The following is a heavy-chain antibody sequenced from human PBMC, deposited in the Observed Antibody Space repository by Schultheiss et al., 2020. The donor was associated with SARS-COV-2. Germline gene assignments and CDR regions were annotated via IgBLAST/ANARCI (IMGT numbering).Heavy chain of an antibody. J-gene: IGHJ4*02. CDR1: GGSISSYY. V-gene: IGHV4-34*01. Sequence: SQTLSLTCTVSGGSISSYYWSWIRQPPGKGLEWIGEINHSGSTNYNPSLKSRVTISVDTSKNQFSLKLSSVTAADTAVYYCARDGSSTGYFDYWGQGTLVTVSS. D-gene: IGHD6-6*01. CDR3: ARDGSSTGYFDY. CDR2: INHSGST.